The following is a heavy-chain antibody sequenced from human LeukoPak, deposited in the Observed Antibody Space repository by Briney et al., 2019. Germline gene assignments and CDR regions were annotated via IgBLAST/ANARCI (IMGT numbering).Heavy chain of an antibody. CDR3: ARDSAYSFYF. CDR1: GFTFSTYS. CDR2: IRNSR. J-gene: IGHJ4*02. V-gene: IGHV3-48*02. D-gene: IGHD1-26*01. Sequence: GGSLRLSCAASGFTFSTYSMNWVRQAPGKGLEWISYIRNSRYYADSVKGRFTISRDNAKNPLYLQMNSLRDEDTAVYYCARDSAYSFYFWGQGTLVTVSS.